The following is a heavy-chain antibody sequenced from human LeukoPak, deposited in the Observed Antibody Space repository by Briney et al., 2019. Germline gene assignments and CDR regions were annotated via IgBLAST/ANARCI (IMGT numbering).Heavy chain of an antibody. CDR2: MNPNSGDT. Sequence: ASVKVSCKASGYTFTNYNIDWVRQATGQGLEWMGWMNPNSGDTGYARKFQGRVTMARNTSISTAYMELSSLRSEDTAVYYCAREDSSAIFDYWGQGTLVTVSS. CDR3: AREDSSAIFDY. CDR1: GYTFTNYN. D-gene: IGHD6-19*01. J-gene: IGHJ4*02. V-gene: IGHV1-8*01.